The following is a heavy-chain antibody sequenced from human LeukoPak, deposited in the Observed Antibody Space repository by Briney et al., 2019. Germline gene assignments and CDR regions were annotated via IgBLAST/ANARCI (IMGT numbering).Heavy chain of an antibody. CDR2: IYYSGST. CDR1: GGSISSYY. CDR3: ARAPYGGHNWFDP. Sequence: SETLSLTCTVSGGSISSYYWSWIRQPPGKGLGWIGYIYYSGSTNYNPSLKSRVTISVDTSKNQFSLKLSSVTAADTAVYYCARAPYGGHNWFDPWGQGPLVTVSS. D-gene: IGHD4-23*01. J-gene: IGHJ5*02. V-gene: IGHV4-59*01.